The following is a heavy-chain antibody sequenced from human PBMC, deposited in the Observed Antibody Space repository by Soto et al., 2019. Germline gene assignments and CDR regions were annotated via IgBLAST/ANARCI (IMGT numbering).Heavy chain of an antibody. CDR1: SYIFISYG. V-gene: IGHV1-18*01. CDR2: ISAYNGNT. Sequence: ASVKVSCKASSYIFISYGISWVRQAPGHGLEWMGWISAYNGNTNSAQKFQGRVTMTTDTSTSTAYMELTSLRYDDTAVYYCARDARNYDFWSGPTKGDAFDIWGQGTMVTVSS. CDR3: ARDARNYDFWSGPTKGDAFDI. J-gene: IGHJ3*02. D-gene: IGHD3-3*01.